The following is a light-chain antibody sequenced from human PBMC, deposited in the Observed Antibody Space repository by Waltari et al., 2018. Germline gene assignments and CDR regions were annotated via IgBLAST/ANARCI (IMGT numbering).Light chain of an antibody. J-gene: IGKJ2*01. V-gene: IGKV4-1*01. CDR1: QSLFYSPKNKNY. CDR2: GAS. Sequence: DIEMTQSPDSLGVSLGERATITCKSSQSLFYSPKNKNYLAWYQPKRGQPPRLLISGASTRESGVPDRFSGSGSGTYFTLTISSLQAEDVAVYYCHQYYTTPRTFGQGTKLEIK. CDR3: HQYYTTPRT.